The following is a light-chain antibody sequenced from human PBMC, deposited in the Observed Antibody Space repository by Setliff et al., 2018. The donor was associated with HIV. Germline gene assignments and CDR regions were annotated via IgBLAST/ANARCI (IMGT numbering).Light chain of an antibody. CDR2: GVR. V-gene: IGLV2-14*01. J-gene: IGLJ1*01. CDR3: SSYAITNTLP. Sequence: QSALAQPASVSGSPGQPITISCTGTSSDVGGYNYVSWYQQHPGKAPRLIIYGVRNRPSGVSNRFSGSKSGNTASLTISGLQAEDEADYYCSSYAITNTLPFGTGTKGTVL. CDR1: SSDVGGYNY.